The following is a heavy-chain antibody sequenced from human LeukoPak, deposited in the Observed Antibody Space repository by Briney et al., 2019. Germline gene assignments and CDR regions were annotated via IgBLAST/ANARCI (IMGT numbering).Heavy chain of an antibody. D-gene: IGHD3-10*01. CDR2: ISWNSGSI. CDR3: AKSPGLLWFGESGNWFDP. V-gene: IGHV3-9*01. J-gene: IGHJ5*02. CDR1: GFTFDDYA. Sequence: GGSLRLSCAASGFTFDDYAMHWVRQAPGKGLEWVSGISWNSGSIGYADSVKGRFTISRDNAKNSLYLQMNSLRAEDTALYYCAKSPGLLWFGESGNWFDPWGQGTLVTVSS.